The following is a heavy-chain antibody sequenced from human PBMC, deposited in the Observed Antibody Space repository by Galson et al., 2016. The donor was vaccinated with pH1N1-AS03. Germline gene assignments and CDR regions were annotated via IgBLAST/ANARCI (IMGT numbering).Heavy chain of an antibody. CDR2: IIPIFGKP. Sequence: SVKVSCKASGDSFSSYAFTWVRLAPGQALEWMGGIIPIFGKPQYAQKFQGRVTITADEPTTTVYMDLSSLISDGTAMYYCARDGPGIVRANAHWGQGTLVTVSS. CDR3: ARDGPGIVRANAH. CDR1: GDSFSSYA. V-gene: IGHV1-69*13. D-gene: IGHD1-14*01. J-gene: IGHJ1*01.